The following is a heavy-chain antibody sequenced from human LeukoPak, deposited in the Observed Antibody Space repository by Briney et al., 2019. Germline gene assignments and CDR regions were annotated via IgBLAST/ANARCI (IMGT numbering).Heavy chain of an antibody. CDR3: ATVVVVAATNYYYYATDV. Sequence: PSETLSLTCTVSGGSISSSSYYWGWIRQPPGKGLEWIGSIYYSGSTYYNPSLQSRVTFSVDTSKNQFSLKLSSVTAADTAVYFCATVVVVAATNYYYYATDVWGQGTTVTVSS. V-gene: IGHV4-39*07. CDR1: GGSISSSSYY. CDR2: IYYSGST. J-gene: IGHJ6*02. D-gene: IGHD2-15*01.